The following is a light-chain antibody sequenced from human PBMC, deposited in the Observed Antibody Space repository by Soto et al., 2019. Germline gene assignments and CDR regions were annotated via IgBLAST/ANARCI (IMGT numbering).Light chain of an antibody. J-gene: IGLJ1*01. CDR2: DDN. CDR3: GSWDSSLSAYV. Sequence: QSALTQPPSVSGAPGQRVTISCTGSSSNIGAHYDVHWYQQLPGTAPKLLIYDDNKRPSGIPDRFSGSKSGTSATLGITGFQTGDEADYYCGSWDSSLSAYVFGTGTKVTV. V-gene: IGLV1-51*01. CDR1: SSNIGAHYD.